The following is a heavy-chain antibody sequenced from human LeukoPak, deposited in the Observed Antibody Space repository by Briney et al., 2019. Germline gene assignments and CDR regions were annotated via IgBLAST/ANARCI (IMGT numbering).Heavy chain of an antibody. D-gene: IGHD3-16*01. CDR3: ARRWVYDKRAFDA. V-gene: IGHV4-59*08. J-gene: IGHJ3*01. Sequence: SETLSLTRTVSGGSISGTYYWSWIRQPPGKGLEWIGYIYYTGTTDSNPSLKSRVTISLDTSKNQFSLNLSPLTAADTAVYYCARRWVYDKRAFDAWGEGTLVTVSS. CDR1: GGSISGTYY. CDR2: IYYTGTT.